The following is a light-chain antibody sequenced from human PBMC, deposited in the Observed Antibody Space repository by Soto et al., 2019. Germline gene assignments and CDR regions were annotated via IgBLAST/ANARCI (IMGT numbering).Light chain of an antibody. CDR2: EGS. V-gene: IGLV2-23*01. CDR3: CSYAGSGTFL. J-gene: IGLJ2*01. Sequence: QSALTQPASVSGSPGQSITISCTGTSSDVGTYNVVSWYQQDPGKAPKLMIFEGSKRPSGISNRFSGSKSGNTASLTISGLHAEDEGDYYCCSYAGSGTFLFGGGTKLTVL. CDR1: SSDVGTYNV.